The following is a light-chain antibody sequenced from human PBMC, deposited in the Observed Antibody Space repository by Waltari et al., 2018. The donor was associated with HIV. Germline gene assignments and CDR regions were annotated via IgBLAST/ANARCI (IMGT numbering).Light chain of an antibody. CDR1: SSDVGGYHY. V-gene: IGLV2-14*03. CDR3: SSFTRSSTRV. Sequence: QSALTQPASVSGSPGQSITISCTGTSSDVGGYHYVSWYQQHPGKAPKLMIYDVGKRPSGVSNRFSGSKSGNTASLAVSGLRAEDEADYYCSSFTRSSTRVFGGGTKLTVL. CDR2: DVG. J-gene: IGLJ3*02.